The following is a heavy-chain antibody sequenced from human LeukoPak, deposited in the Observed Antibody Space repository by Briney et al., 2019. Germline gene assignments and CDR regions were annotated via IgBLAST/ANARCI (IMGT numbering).Heavy chain of an antibody. CDR2: IWYDGSNK. Sequence: GRSLRLSCAASGFTFSNFAMNWVRQAPGKGLEWVAVIWYDGSNKYYADSVKGRFTISRDNSKNTLYLQMNSLRAEDTAVYYCARGGYDSSGYEYYFDYWGQGTLVTVSS. CDR1: GFTFSNFA. J-gene: IGHJ4*02. CDR3: ARGGYDSSGYEYYFDY. V-gene: IGHV3-33*08. D-gene: IGHD3-22*01.